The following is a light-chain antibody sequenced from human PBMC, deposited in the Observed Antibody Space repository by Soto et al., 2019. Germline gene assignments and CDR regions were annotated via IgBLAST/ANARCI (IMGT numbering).Light chain of an antibody. J-gene: IGKJ2*01. CDR1: QDITNY. V-gene: IGKV1-33*01. CDR3: QQYDSFPYT. Sequence: DIQMTQSPSSLSASVGDRVTITCQASQDITNYLNWLQLKPGKAPKVLIYDASKLETGVPSRFSGTGSGTHFSFTISSLQPEDIATYYCQQYDSFPYTFGQGTKLEIK. CDR2: DAS.